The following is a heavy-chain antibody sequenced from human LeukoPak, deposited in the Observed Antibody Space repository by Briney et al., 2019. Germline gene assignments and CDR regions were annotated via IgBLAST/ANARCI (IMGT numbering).Heavy chain of an antibody. V-gene: IGHV1-8*01. D-gene: IGHD3-10*01. CDR3: ARSLRITMVRGVVPLLDY. CDR1: GYTFTSYD. J-gene: IGHJ4*02. Sequence: ASVKVSCKASGYTFTSYDINWVRQATGQGLEWMGWMNPNSGNTGYAQKFQGRVTMTRNTSISTAYMELSSLRSEDTAVYYCARSLRITMVRGVVPLLDYWGQGTLVTVSS. CDR2: MNPNSGNT.